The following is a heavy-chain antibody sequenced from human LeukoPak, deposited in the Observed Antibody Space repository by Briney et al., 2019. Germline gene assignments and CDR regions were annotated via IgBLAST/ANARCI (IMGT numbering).Heavy chain of an antibody. CDR3: ARTVGVQPLDY. CDR2: IHYSGST. J-gene: IGHJ4*02. CDR1: GGSISSSSYY. D-gene: IGHD3-10*01. V-gene: IGHV4-39*01. Sequence: KPSETLSLTCTVSGGSISSSSYYWACIRQPPGKGLEWMGSIHYSGSTYSNPSLKSRVTISVDTSKNQFSLKMSSVTAADTAVYYCARTVGVQPLDYWGQGIMVTVSS.